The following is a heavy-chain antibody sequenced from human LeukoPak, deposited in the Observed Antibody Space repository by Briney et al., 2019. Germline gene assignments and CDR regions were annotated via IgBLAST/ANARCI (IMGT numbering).Heavy chain of an antibody. V-gene: IGHV3-23*01. J-gene: IGHJ4*02. CDR2: ISGSAGST. D-gene: IGHD6-6*01. CDR3: ARERPSNYMDY. CDR1: GFTVSSNY. Sequence: GGSLRLSCAASGFTVSSNYMSWVRQAPGKGLEWVSVISGSAGSTYYADSVKGRFTISRDNSMNTLYLQMNSLRAEDTAVYYCARERPSNYMDYWGQGTLVTVSS.